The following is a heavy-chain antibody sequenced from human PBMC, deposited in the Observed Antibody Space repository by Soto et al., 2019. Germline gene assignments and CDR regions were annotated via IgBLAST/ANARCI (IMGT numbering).Heavy chain of an antibody. CDR2: IHFSGTT. D-gene: IGHD5-18*01. CDR1: GGSIRSYY. CDR3: ARGGGYSYGIDP. V-gene: IGHV4-59*08. J-gene: IGHJ5*02. Sequence: SETLSLTCAVSGGSIRSYYWTWIRQPPGKGLEWIGDIHFSGTTSYSPSLKSRVAISLDTSKNQFSLSLSSVTAADTAVYYCARGGGYSYGIDPWGQGTLVTVSS.